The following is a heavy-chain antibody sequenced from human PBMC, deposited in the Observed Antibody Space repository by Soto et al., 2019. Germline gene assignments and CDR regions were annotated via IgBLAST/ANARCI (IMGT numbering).Heavy chain of an antibody. CDR1: GFTFTSSA. V-gene: IGHV1-58*01. Sequence: SVKVSCKASGFTFTSSAVQWVRQARGQRLEWIGWIVVGSGNTNYAQKFQERVTITRDMSTSTAYMELSSLRSEDTAVYYCAASYVLRYFDWFWGQGTLVTVSS. J-gene: IGHJ4*02. D-gene: IGHD3-9*01. CDR2: IVVGSGNT. CDR3: AASYVLRYFDWF.